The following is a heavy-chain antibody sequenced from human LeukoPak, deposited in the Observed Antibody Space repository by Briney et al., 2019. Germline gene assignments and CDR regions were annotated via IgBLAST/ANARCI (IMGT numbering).Heavy chain of an antibody. V-gene: IGHV4-39*01. D-gene: IGHD3-10*01. CDR3: ARYVVYGSGKYYFDY. CDR1: GGSVSSTTYF. Sequence: SETLSLTCTVPGGSVSSTTYFWSWIRQPPGKGLEWIASIDYSGSTYYNPSLKSRVTISVDTSENQFSLKLSSVTAADTAVYYCARYVVYGSGKYYFDYWGQGTLVTVSS. J-gene: IGHJ4*02. CDR2: IDYSGST.